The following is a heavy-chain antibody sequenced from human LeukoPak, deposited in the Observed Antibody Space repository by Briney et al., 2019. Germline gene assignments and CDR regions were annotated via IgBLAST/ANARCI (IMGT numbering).Heavy chain of an antibody. J-gene: IGHJ4*02. Sequence: GGSLRLSCAASGFTFSSYGMHWVRQAPGKGLQWVAFIRYDGSNKYYADSVKGRFTISRDNSKNTLYLQMNSLRAEDTAVYYCAKAPYCSGGSSYNYYWGQGTLVTVSS. CDR2: IRYDGSNK. V-gene: IGHV3-30*02. CDR1: GFTFSSYG. CDR3: AKAPYCSGGSSYNYY. D-gene: IGHD2-15*01.